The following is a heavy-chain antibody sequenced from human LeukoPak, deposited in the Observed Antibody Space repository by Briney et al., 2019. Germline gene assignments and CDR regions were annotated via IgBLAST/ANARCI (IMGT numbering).Heavy chain of an antibody. J-gene: IGHJ4*02. D-gene: IGHD3-22*01. CDR3: ARGTGDSCKD. CDR1: GDSFSSNSAC. CDR2: TYYRSNWRN. Sequence: SQTLSLTCAVSGDSFSSNSACWDWVRQSPWRGREGLGRTYYRSNWRNDYAVSVKSRITISPDTSKNQFSLQLNSVPPEDTAVYYCARGTGDSCKDWGLGTLVTVSS. V-gene: IGHV6-1*01.